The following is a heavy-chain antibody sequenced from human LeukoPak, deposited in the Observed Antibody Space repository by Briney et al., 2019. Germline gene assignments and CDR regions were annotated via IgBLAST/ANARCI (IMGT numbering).Heavy chain of an antibody. J-gene: IGHJ6*02. CDR2: ISYDGSIK. D-gene: IGHD3-10*01. V-gene: IGHV3-30*18. Sequence: AGTSLRLSCAASGLTFKNYGMHWVRQAPGKGLEWVAVISYDGSIKYYADSVRGRFTISRDNSQNTLYLQMNSLRAGDTAVYYCAKDGETYYYGSGSPDYGMDVWGQGTTVTVSS. CDR1: GLTFKNYG. CDR3: AKDGETYYYGSGSPDYGMDV.